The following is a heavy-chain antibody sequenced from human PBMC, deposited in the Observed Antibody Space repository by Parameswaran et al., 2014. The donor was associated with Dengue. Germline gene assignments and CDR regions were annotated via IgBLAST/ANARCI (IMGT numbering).Heavy chain of an antibody. Sequence: VRQAPGKGLEWIGSIYYSGSTYYNPSLKSRVTISVDTSKNQFSLKLSSVTAADTAVYYCARDLGGSGSYGFEGDYWGQGTLVTVSS. CDR3: ARDLGGSGSYGFEGDY. D-gene: IGHD3-10*01. J-gene: IGHJ4*02. V-gene: IGHV4-39*07. CDR2: IYYSGST.